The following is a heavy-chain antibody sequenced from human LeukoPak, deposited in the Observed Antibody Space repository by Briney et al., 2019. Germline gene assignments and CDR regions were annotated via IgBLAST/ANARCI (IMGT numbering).Heavy chain of an antibody. CDR2: ISSSSSYI. J-gene: IGHJ4*02. D-gene: IGHD4-17*01. CDR3: ARERLYGLVDY. CDR1: GFTFSSYS. Sequence: GGSLRLSCAATGFTFSSYSMTWVRQAPGKGLEWVSSISSSSSYIYYADSVKGRFTISRDNAKNSLYLQMNSLRAEDTAVYYCARERLYGLVDYWGQGTLVTVSS. V-gene: IGHV3-21*01.